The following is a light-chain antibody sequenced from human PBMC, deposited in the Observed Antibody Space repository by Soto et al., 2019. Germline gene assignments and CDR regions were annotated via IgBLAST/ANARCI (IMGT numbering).Light chain of an antibody. CDR1: SSNIGAGYD. CDR2: GNS. V-gene: IGLV1-40*01. J-gene: IGLJ1*01. CDR3: QSYDSSRSVV. Sequence: QSVLTQPPSVSGAPGQRVPISCTGSSSNIGAGYDVHWYQQLPGTAPKLLIYGNSNRPSGVPDRFSGSKSGTSASLAITGLQAEDEADYYCQSYDSSRSVVFGTGTQLTVL.